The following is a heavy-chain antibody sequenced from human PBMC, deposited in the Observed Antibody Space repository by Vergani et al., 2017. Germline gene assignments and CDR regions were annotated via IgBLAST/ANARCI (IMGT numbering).Heavy chain of an antibody. Sequence: DVHLAESGGGFFQPGGSLRLSCSASGFSFNSYWMHWVRQVPGKGLLWVSRIKSDGSITAYADSVKGRFTISRDNAQNTLYLQMNSLRVEDTGVYYCARARCIETCDMSNWLDYWGQGTLVTVSS. CDR1: GFSFNSYW. D-gene: IGHD5/OR15-5a*01. CDR2: IKSDGSIT. J-gene: IGHJ4*02. V-gene: IGHV3-74*03. CDR3: ARARCIETCDMSNWLDY.